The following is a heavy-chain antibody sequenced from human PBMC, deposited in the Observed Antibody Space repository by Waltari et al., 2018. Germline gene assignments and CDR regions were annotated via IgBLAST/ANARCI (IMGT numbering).Heavy chain of an antibody. CDR2: IYYSGST. J-gene: IGHJ3*02. CDR3: ARDWYGDAFDI. CDR1: GGSISSSSYY. V-gene: IGHV4-39*02. Sequence: QLQLQESGPGLVKPSETLSLTCTVSGGSISSSSYYWGWIRQPPGKGLEWIGSIYYSGSTYYNPSLKSRVTISVDTSKNQFSLKLSSVTAADTAVYYCARDWYGDAFDIWGQGTMVTVSS. D-gene: IGHD6-13*01.